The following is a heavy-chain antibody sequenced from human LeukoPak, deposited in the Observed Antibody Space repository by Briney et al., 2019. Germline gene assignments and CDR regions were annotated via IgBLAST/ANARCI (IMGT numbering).Heavy chain of an antibody. CDR3: ARSGYCSGGSCYSGAFDI. Sequence: ASVKVSCKASGYTFTSYYMHWVRQAPGQGLEWMGIINPSGGSTSYAQKFQGRVTMTRDTSTSTAYMELRSLRSDDTAVYYCARSGYCSGGSCYSGAFDIWGQGTMVTVSS. D-gene: IGHD2-15*01. J-gene: IGHJ3*02. CDR1: GYTFTSYY. CDR2: INPSGGST. V-gene: IGHV1-46*01.